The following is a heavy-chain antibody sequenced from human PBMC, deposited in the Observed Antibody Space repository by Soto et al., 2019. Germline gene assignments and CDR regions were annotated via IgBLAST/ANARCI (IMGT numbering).Heavy chain of an antibody. CDR3: SSERIVGSNLASHC. Sequence: EVQLAQSGAEVKNPGATVRISCRISGYTFTDYYIHWVQQTPGQGLQWVGLVDPEDGQTAYAETFQCRVRVTADTSTSIVIMDLSRLTFGDTAMYFCSSERIVGSNLASHCWGQGTLVTVSS. CDR1: GYTFTDYY. D-gene: IGHD1-26*01. J-gene: IGHJ4*02. CDR2: VDPEDGQT. V-gene: IGHV1-69-2*01.